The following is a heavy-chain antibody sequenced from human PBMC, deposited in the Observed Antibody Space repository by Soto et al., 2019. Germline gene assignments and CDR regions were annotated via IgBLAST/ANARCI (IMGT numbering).Heavy chain of an antibody. CDR1: GFTFSSYW. V-gene: IGHV3-7*05. CDR3: ARGRLRRSYGILTGYPMPTLGYYYGMDV. J-gene: IGHJ6*02. CDR2: IKQDGSEK. D-gene: IGHD3-9*01. Sequence: GGSLRLSCAASGFTFSSYWMSWVRQAPGKGLEWVANIKQDGSEKYYVDSVKGRFTISRDNAKNSLYLQMNSLRAEDTAVYYCARGRLRRSYGILTGYPMPTLGYYYGMDVWGQGTTVTVSS.